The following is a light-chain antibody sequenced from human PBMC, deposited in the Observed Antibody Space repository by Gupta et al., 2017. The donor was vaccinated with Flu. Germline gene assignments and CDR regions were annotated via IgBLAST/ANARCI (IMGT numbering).Light chain of an antibody. J-gene: IGKJ2*01. V-gene: IGKV4-1*01. CDR2: WAS. Sequence: SLGERATINCKSSQSILYSSNNKNYLTWYQQKPGQPPKLLIYWASTRASGVPDRFSGSGSVTDFTLTISSLQAEDVAVYYCQHYYSSPHTFGQGTKVEIK. CDR1: QSILYSSNNKNY. CDR3: QHYYSSPHT.